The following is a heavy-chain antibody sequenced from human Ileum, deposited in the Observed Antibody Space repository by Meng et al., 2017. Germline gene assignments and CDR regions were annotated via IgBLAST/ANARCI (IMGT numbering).Heavy chain of an antibody. Sequence: HVQLVRSGAAVKKPGASVTVSCKASGYTFTDYGISWVRQAPGQRLQWLGWVSGYSGQSHYAQRVQDRVAMTTDTSTNTAYMELRSLRSDDTAVYYCAKDSVATATQFDSWGQGTLVTVSS. V-gene: IGHV1-18*01. J-gene: IGHJ4*02. D-gene: IGHD5-12*01. CDR1: GYTFTDYG. CDR2: VSGYSGQS. CDR3: AKDSVATATQFDS.